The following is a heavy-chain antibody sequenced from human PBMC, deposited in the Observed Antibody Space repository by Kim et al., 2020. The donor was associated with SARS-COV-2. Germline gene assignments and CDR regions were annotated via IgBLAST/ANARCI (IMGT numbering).Heavy chain of an antibody. CDR2: IWYDGNNE. CDR1: GFTFRSYG. V-gene: IGHV3-33*06. CDR3: AKGRYGDYSFDY. J-gene: IGHJ4*02. Sequence: GGSPRLSCAASGFTFRSYGLHWVRQAPGMGLEWVAVIWYDGNNEYYADSVKGRFTVSRDISKNTLYLQMNSLRADDTAVYYCAKGRYGDYSFDYWGQGTL. D-gene: IGHD4-17*01.